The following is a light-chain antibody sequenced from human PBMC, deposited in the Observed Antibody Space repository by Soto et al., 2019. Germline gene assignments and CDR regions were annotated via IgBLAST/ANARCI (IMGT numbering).Light chain of an antibody. J-gene: IGKJ1*01. Sequence: EIVLTQSPGTLSLSPGERATLSCRASQSISGTYLAWYHQKPGQAPRLLIYGASTRATGIPDRFSGSGSGTDFTLTTSRLEPEDFAVYYCQQYGSSFGQGTKVEIK. V-gene: IGKV3-20*01. CDR2: GAS. CDR3: QQYGSS. CDR1: QSISGTY.